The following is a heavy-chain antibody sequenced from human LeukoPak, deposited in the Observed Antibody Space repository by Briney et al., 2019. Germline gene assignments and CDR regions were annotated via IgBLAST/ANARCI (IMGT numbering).Heavy chain of an antibody. V-gene: IGHV4-59*01. CDR3: ARDLQLGPFDF. D-gene: IGHD5-24*01. CDR2: ISYSGST. Sequence: PSETLSLTCTVSGASISGYYWSWIRQPPGKGLEWIGYISYSGSTKYNPSLKSRVTISVDTSKNQFSLKLTSVTAADTAVYYCARDLQLGPFDFWGQGTLVTVSS. J-gene: IGHJ4*02. CDR1: GASISGYY.